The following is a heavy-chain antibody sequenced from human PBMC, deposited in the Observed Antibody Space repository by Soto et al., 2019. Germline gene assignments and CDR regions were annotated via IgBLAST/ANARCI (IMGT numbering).Heavy chain of an antibody. Sequence: ASVKLSCKASGYTFTSYYMHWVQQSPGQGLEWMGIINPSGGSTSYAQKFQGRVTMTRDTSTSTVYMELSSLRSEDTAVYYCVRNGDDYPYYYYYYMDVWGKGTTVTVSS. CDR1: GYTFTSYY. J-gene: IGHJ6*03. D-gene: IGHD4-17*01. V-gene: IGHV1-46*03. CDR3: VRNGDDYPYYYYYYMDV. CDR2: INPSGGST.